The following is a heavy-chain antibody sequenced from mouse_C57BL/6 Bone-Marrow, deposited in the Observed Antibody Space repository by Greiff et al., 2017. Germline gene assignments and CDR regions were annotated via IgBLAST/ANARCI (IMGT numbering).Heavy chain of an antibody. CDR1: GFTFSDYG. J-gene: IGHJ4*01. V-gene: IGHV5-17*01. CDR3: ARGGYPHYYAMDY. Sequence: EVKLVESGGGLVKPGGSLKLSCAVSGFTFSDYGMHWVRQAPEKGLEWVAYISSGSSTIYYAATVKGRLTISRDNAKNTLFLQMTSLRSEDTAMYYCARGGYPHYYAMDYWGQGTSVTVTA. CDR2: ISSGSSTI. D-gene: IGHD2-2*01.